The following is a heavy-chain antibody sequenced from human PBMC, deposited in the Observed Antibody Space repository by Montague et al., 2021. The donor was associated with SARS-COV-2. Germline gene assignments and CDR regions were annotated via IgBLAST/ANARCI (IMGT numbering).Heavy chain of an antibody. Sequence: SETLSLTCTVSGGSISSYYRSWIRQPPGRALEWIGYIYYSGSTNYNPSLKSRVTISVDTSKNQFSLKLSSVTAADTAVYYCARVQGITMIVVVIGAFDIWGQGTMVTVSS. CDR3: ARVQGITMIVVVIGAFDI. CDR1: GGSISSYY. V-gene: IGHV4-59*12. CDR2: IYYSGST. D-gene: IGHD3-22*01. J-gene: IGHJ3*02.